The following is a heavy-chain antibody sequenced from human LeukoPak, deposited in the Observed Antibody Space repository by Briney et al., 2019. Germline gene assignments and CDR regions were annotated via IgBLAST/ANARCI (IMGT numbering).Heavy chain of an antibody. CDR1: GGSISSYY. J-gene: IGHJ5*02. CDR3: ARLSAVVTTYNWFDP. D-gene: IGHD2-21*02. CDR2: IYYSGST. Sequence: SETLSLTCTVSGGSISSYYWSWIRQPPGKGLEWIGYIYYSGSTNYNPSLKSRVTISVDTSKNQFSLRLSSVTAADTAVYYCARLSAVVTTYNWFDPWGQGTLVTVSS. V-gene: IGHV4-59*08.